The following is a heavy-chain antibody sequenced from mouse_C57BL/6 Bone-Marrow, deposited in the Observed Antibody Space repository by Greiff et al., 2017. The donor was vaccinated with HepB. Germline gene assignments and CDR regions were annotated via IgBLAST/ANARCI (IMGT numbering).Heavy chain of an antibody. CDR3: TTRNFDY. CDR2: IDPENGDT. J-gene: IGHJ2*01. CDR1: GFNIKDDY. Sequence: VQLKESGAELVRPGASVKLSCTASGFNIKDDYMHWVKQRPEQGLEWIGWIDPENGDTEYASKFQGKATITADTSSNTAYLQLSSLTSEDTAVYYCTTRNFDYWGQGTTLTVSS. V-gene: IGHV14-4*01.